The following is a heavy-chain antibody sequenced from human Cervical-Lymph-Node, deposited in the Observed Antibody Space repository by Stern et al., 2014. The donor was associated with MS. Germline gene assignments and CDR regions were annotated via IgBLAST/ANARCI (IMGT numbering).Heavy chain of an antibody. CDR1: GYIFSNSF. D-gene: IGHD1-26*01. V-gene: IGHV1-46*01. CDR3: ARGVSELYGVDV. Sequence: QVQLVQSGAEVKTPGAAVKVSCKGSGYIFSNSFMHWVRRAPGQGLEWMGIINPSSGGTIYAHKFQGRVTMTRDTSTSTFYMELSSLSSEDTAVYHCARGVSELYGVDVWGQGTTVTVSS. CDR2: INPSSGGT. J-gene: IGHJ6*02.